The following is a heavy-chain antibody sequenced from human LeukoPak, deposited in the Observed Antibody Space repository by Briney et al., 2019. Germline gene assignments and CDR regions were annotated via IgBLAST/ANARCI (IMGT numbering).Heavy chain of an antibody. J-gene: IGHJ4*02. Sequence: KASETLSLTCAVYGGSFSGDYWSWFRQPPGEGLEGSGEINHSGSTNYNPSLNSRVTISVDTSKNHFSLKLSSATAAATAACYCARPYVNYWGQGTLVTVSS. V-gene: IGHV4-34*01. CDR1: GGSFSGDY. CDR3: ARPYVNY. CDR2: INHSGST.